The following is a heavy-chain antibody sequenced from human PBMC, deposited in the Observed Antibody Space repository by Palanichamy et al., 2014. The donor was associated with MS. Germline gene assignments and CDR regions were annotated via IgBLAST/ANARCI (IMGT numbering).Heavy chain of an antibody. CDR2: IIPMFGTT. Sequence: QVQLVQSGAEVRKPGSSVKVSCKASGGTFSSYALSWVRQAPGQGLEWMEGIIPMFGTTNYAQTFQGRVTITADEATSSAYMELSALRSEDTAVYYCARSGGHCTNGVCPYYYYYYAMDVWGQGTTVTVSS. CDR1: GGTFSSYA. V-gene: IGHV1-69*01. D-gene: IGHD2-8*01. CDR3: ARSGGHCTNGVCPYYYYYYAMDV. J-gene: IGHJ6*02.